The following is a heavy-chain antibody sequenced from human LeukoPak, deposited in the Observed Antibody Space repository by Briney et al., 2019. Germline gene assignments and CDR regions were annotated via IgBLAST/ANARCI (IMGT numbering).Heavy chain of an antibody. J-gene: IGHJ4*02. Sequence: SLRLSCAASGFPFDDYAMHWVRQAPGKGLEWVSYISSSGSTIYYADSVKGRFTISRDNAKNSLYLQMNSLRAEDTAVYYCASRNSKWLVNYFDYWGQGTLVTVSS. D-gene: IGHD6-19*01. CDR3: ASRNSKWLVNYFDY. CDR2: ISSSGSTI. V-gene: IGHV3-11*04. CDR1: GFPFDDYA.